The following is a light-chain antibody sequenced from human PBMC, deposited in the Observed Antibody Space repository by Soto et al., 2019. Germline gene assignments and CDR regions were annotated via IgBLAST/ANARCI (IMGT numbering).Light chain of an antibody. CDR3: QQRNNGPTIT. CDR2: DAS. Sequence: EIVLTQFPATLSLFPGETATLSCRASQTVGTSLAWYQQKPGQAPRLLISDASTRATGVPTRFSGSGSGTDVTLTISSLEPEDFAVYFCQQRNNGPTITFGQGTRLEIK. CDR1: QTVGTS. J-gene: IGKJ5*01. V-gene: IGKV3-11*01.